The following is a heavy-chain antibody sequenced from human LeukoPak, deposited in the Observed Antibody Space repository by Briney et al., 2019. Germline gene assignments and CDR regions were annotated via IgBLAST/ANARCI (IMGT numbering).Heavy chain of an antibody. CDR3: ARDRGINYDFWSGYPYGMDV. CDR1: GGSISSYY. CDR2: IYYSGST. Sequence: SETLSLTCTASGGSISSYYWSWIRQPPGKGLEWIGYIYYSGSTNYNPSLKSRVTISVDTTKNQFSLKLSSVTAADTAVYYCARDRGINYDFWSGYPYGMDVWGQGTTVTVSS. J-gene: IGHJ6*02. V-gene: IGHV4-59*01. D-gene: IGHD3-3*01.